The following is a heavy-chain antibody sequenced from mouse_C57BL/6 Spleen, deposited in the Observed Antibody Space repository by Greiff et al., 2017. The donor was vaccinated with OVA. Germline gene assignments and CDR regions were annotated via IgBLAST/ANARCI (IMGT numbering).Heavy chain of an antibody. CDR1: GFTFSSYG. J-gene: IGHJ2*01. V-gene: IGHV5-6*02. Sequence: EVKLVESGGDLVKPGGSLKLSCAASGFTFSSYGMSWVRQTPDKRLEWVGTISSGGSYTYYQDNVKGRFTISRDNAKNTLYLRMSTLKSEDTALYYCARQDGWDYWGQGTTLTVSS. CDR3: ARQDGWDY. D-gene: IGHD2-3*01. CDR2: ISSGGSYT.